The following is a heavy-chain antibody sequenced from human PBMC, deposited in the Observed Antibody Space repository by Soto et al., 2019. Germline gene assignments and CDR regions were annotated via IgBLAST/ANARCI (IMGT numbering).Heavy chain of an antibody. J-gene: IGHJ4*02. V-gene: IGHV2-70*04. CDR3: ARTTNTGTDY. CDR2: IDWDGEK. D-gene: IGHD1-1*01. Sequence: SGPTLVNPTQTLTLTCTFSGFSLTSNEMRVTWIRQPPGKALEWLARIDWDGEKFYSSSLRTRLTISKDSSKNQVVLTMTNMDPVDTATYYCARTTNTGTDYWGQGTLVTV. CDR1: GFSLTSNEMR.